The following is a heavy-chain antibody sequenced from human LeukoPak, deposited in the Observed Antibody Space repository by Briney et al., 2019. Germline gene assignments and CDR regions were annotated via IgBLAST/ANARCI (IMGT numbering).Heavy chain of an antibody. D-gene: IGHD2-21*01. CDR3: ARHSRWSDAFDI. V-gene: IGHV4-38-2*02. J-gene: IGHJ3*02. CDR1: GYSISSGYY. CDR2: IYHSGST. Sequence: SETLSLTCIVSGYSISSGYYWGWIRQPPGKGLEWIGSIYHSGSTYYNPSLKSRVTISVDTSKNQFSLKLSSVTAADTAVYYCARHSRWSDAFDIWGQGTMVTVSS.